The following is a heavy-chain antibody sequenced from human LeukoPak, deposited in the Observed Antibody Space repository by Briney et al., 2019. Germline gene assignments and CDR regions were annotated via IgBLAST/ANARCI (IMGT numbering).Heavy chain of an antibody. D-gene: IGHD4-17*01. CDR3: ANYGANHGYFDY. J-gene: IGHJ4*02. CDR1: GFTVSSNY. V-gene: IGHV3-53*01. Sequence: GGSLRLSCAASGFTVSSNYMSWVRQAPGKGLEWVSVIYSGGSTYYADSVKGRFTTSRDNSKNTLYLQMNSLRAEDTAVYYCANYGANHGYFDYWGQGTLVTVSS. CDR2: IYSGGST.